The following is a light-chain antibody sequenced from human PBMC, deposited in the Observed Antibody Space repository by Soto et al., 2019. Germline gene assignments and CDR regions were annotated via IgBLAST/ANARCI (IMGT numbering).Light chain of an antibody. CDR1: QSVSSIY. CDR2: GAS. V-gene: IGKV3-20*01. J-gene: IGKJ5*01. CDR3: QQYGTTSIT. Sequence: EILLTQSPGTQSLCPGERATGSCRASQSVSSIYLDWYQQKPGQAPRLLMYGASNRATGIPERFSGSGSETDLTITISRLQPEDFAVYYCQQYGTTSITFGQGTRLEIK.